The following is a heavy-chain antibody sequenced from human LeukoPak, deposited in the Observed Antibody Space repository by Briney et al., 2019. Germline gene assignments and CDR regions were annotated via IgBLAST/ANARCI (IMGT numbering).Heavy chain of an antibody. V-gene: IGHV1-18*01. CDR1: GYTFTTYN. D-gene: IGHD3-22*01. J-gene: IGHJ3*02. CDR3: ASLKNYYDSSGYLVTDAFDI. Sequence: ASVKVSCKASGYTFTTYNINWVRQAPGQGLEWMGWISGYNGNTNYAQKLQGRVTMTTDTSTSTAYMELRSLKSDDTAVYYCASLKNYYDSSGYLVTDAFDIWGQGTMVAVSS. CDR2: ISGYNGNT.